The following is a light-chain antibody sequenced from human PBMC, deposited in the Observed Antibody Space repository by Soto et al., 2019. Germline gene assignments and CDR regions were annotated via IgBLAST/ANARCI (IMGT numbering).Light chain of an antibody. CDR1: QSVSGNY. J-gene: IGKJ3*01. V-gene: IGKV3-20*01. CDR2: GAS. Sequence: EIVLTQSPGTLSWSPGERATLSCRASQSVSGNYLAWFQQKPGQAPRLLIYGASSRANGVPDRFSGSGSGTDFTLTINGLETEEFAVYYCQQYATSARPTFGTVTKVDI. CDR3: QQYATSARPT.